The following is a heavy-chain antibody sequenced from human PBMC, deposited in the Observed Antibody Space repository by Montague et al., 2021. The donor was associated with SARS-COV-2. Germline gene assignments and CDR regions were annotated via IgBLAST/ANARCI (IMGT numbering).Heavy chain of an antibody. V-gene: IGHV4-4*02. J-gene: IGHJ6*02. CDR1: GDSISTDNW. Sequence: SETLSLTCVVSGDSISTDNWWTWVRLPPGKGLEWVGEIYHTGSTKYKPSLKSRVSMSVDKSWNQFSLTLSSVTAADTAVYYCARFAYRLLFIASYYGMDVGGQGPTVPV. CDR2: IYHTGST. CDR3: ARFAYRLLFIASYYGMDV. D-gene: IGHD2-2*01.